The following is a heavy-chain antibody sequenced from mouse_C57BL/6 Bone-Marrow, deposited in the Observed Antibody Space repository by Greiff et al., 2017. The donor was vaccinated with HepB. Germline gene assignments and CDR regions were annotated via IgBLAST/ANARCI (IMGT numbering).Heavy chain of an antibody. J-gene: IGHJ3*01. D-gene: IGHD2-2*01. CDR1: GFNFNDYY. V-gene: IGHV14-2*01. CDR2: IDPEDGDT. CDR3: ARRYGYAWFAY. Sequence: EVQLVESGAELVKPGASVKLSCTASGFNFNDYYMHWVKQRPEQGLEWIGRIDPEDGDTKYAAKFQGKATITADTSSNTAYLQLSSLTSEDAAVYCCARRYGYAWFAYWGQGTLVTVSA.